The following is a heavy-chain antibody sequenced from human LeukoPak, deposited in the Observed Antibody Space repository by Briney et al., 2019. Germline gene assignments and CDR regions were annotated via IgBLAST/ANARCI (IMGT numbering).Heavy chain of an antibody. Sequence: SETLSLTCTVSRGSISSSTYYWAWIRQSPGKGLEYIGAIYYSGTPYYNPSLKSRVTMSVDTSKNQFSLKLSSVTAADTAVYFCARHSGCGGHSCFFDYWSQGTLVTVSS. CDR1: RGSISSSTYY. V-gene: IGHV4-39*01. CDR3: ARHSGCGGHSCFFDY. CDR2: IYYSGTP. D-gene: IGHD2-15*01. J-gene: IGHJ4*02.